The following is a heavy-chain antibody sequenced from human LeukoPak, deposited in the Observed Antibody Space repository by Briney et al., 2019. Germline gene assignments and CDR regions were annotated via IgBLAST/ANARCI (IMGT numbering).Heavy chain of an antibody. Sequence: PSETLSLTCTVSGGSISSYYWSWIRQPPGKGLEWIGYIYYSGSTNYNPSLKSRVTISVDTSKNQFSLKLSSVTAADTAVYYCASLVAGTGLFDYWGQGTLVTVSS. J-gene: IGHJ4*02. CDR1: GGSISSYY. CDR3: ASLVAGTGLFDY. V-gene: IGHV4-59*08. CDR2: IYYSGST. D-gene: IGHD6-19*01.